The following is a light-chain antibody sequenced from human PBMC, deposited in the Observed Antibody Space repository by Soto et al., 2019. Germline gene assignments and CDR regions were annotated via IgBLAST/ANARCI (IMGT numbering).Light chain of an antibody. J-gene: IGLJ3*02. CDR1: SSDVGAYDY. V-gene: IGLV2-14*01. Sequence: QSALTQPASVSGSPGQSITISCTGTSSDVGAYDYVSWYQQHPGKAPKLMIYEVSNRPSGVSNRFSGSKSGNTASLTISGLQADDEADYYCSSYTSSSTLEVFGGGTKLTVL. CDR3: SSYTSSSTLEV. CDR2: EVS.